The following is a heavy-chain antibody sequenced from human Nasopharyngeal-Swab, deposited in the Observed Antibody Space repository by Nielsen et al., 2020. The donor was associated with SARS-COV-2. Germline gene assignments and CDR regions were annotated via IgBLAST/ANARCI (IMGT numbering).Heavy chain of an antibody. V-gene: IGHV4-30-2*01. J-gene: IGHJ4*02. Sequence: RQAPGKGLEWIGHIYHSGSTYYNPSLKSRVTISLDMSKNQFSLKVTSVTAADTDVYYCARGPSYGGFDFWGQGTLVTVSS. D-gene: IGHD4-23*01. CDR3: ARGPSYGGFDF. CDR2: IYHSGST.